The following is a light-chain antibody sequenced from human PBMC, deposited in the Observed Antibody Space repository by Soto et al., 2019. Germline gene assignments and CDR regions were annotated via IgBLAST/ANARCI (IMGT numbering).Light chain of an antibody. CDR1: KLGDKY. CDR3: QAWDSSTVV. V-gene: IGLV3-1*01. CDR2: QDS. J-gene: IGLJ2*01. Sequence: SYELTQPPSGSVSPGQTASITCSGDKLGDKYACWYQQKPGQSPVLVIYQDSKRPSGIPERFSGSNSGNTATLTISGTQAMVEADYYCQAWDSSTVVFGGGPKLTVL.